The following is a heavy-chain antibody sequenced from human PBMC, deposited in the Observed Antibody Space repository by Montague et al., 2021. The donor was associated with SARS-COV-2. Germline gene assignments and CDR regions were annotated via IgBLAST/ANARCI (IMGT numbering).Heavy chain of an antibody. CDR1: GESFSGYY. V-gene: IGHV4-34*01. CDR3: TRWDPQIRTLFGFRGKSANDY. J-gene: IGHJ4*02. Sequence: SETLSLTCAVYGESFSGYYWTWIRQSPGRGLEWIAEINDGGTTNYNWSLKSRVTISVDTSKNQFSLKLSSVTAADTAVYYCTRWDPQIRTLFGFRGKSANDYWGQGTLVAVSS. CDR2: INDGGTT. D-gene: IGHD4-23*01.